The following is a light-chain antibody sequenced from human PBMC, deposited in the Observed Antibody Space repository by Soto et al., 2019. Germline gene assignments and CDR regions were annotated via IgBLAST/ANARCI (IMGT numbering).Light chain of an antibody. V-gene: IGLV2-14*03. CDR1: SSDVGGFNY. J-gene: IGLJ2*01. CDR3: SSYTRSDTLV. Sequence: QSALTQPASVSGSPGQSITISCTGTSSDVGGFNYVSWYQQHPGIAPKLMIYDVSNRPSGVSSRFSGSKSGNTASLTISGLQTEDEADYYCSSYTRSDTLVFGGGTKVTVL. CDR2: DVS.